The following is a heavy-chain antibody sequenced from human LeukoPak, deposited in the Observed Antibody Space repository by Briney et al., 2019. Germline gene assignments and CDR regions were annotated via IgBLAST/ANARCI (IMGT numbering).Heavy chain of an antibody. CDR1: GFTFTTYT. V-gene: IGHV1-3*01. Sequence: ASVKVSCKTSGFTFTTYTMYWVRQAPGQRLEWMGWINAANGNTQYSQKFQGRVTITRDTSASTAYMGLSSLRSEDTAVYYCARGAPIRVAVAATFDPWGQGTLVTVPS. D-gene: IGHD6-19*01. CDR3: ARGAPIRVAVAATFDP. CDR2: INAANGNT. J-gene: IGHJ5*02.